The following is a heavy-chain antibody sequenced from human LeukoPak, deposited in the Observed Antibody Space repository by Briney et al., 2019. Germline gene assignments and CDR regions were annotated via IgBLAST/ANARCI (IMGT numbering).Heavy chain of an antibody. CDR2: ISGSGGST. CDR3: ANSGELKKYYYCMDV. D-gene: IGHD1-26*01. V-gene: IGHV3-23*01. J-gene: IGHJ6*03. Sequence: GGSLRLSCAASGFTFSSYAMSWVRQAPGKGLEWVSAISGSGGSTYYADSVKGRFTISRDNSKNTLYLQMNSLRAEDTAVYYCANSGELKKYYYCMDVWGKGTTVTISS. CDR1: GFTFSSYA.